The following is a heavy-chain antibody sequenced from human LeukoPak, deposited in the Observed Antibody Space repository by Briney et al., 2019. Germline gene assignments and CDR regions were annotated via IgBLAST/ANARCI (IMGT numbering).Heavy chain of an antibody. J-gene: IGHJ4*02. CDR3: ASRGATTPFDY. V-gene: IGHV1-69*04. CDR1: GGTFSSYA. Sequence: SVKVSCKASGGTFSSYAISWVRQAPGQGLEWMGRIIPILGIANYAQKFQGRVTITADKSTSTAYMELRSLRSDDTAVYYCASRGATTPFDYWGQGTLVTVSS. D-gene: IGHD1-26*01. CDR2: IIPILGIA.